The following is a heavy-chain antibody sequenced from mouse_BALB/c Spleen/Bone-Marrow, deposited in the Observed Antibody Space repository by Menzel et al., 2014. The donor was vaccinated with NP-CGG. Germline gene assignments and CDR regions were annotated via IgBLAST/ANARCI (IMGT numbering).Heavy chain of an antibody. CDR2: INPSTGFT. CDR1: GYTFTTYT. J-gene: IGHJ4*01. D-gene: IGHD1-2*01. Sequence: VQLQQSGAELARPGASVKMSCKASGYTFTTYTMHWVQQRPGQGLEWVGYINPSTGFTNYNQIFKDKATLAADKSSSGADVQLSSLTSEDSAVYYCARGGFLRRSLGLDCWGQGTSGTVSS. CDR3: ARGGFLRRSLGLDC. V-gene: IGHV1-4*01.